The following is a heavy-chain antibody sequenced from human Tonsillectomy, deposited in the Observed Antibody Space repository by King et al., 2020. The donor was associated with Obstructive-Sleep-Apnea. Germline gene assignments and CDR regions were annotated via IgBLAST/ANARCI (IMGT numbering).Heavy chain of an antibody. CDR1: GYSFTSYW. D-gene: IGHD2-2*01. J-gene: IGHJ5*02. Sequence: VQLVESGAEVKKPGESLKISCKGSGYSFTSYWIGWVRQMPGKGLEWMGIIYPGDSDTRYSPSFQGQVTISADKSISTAYLHWSSLKASDTAMYYCARLQCSSTSCYAENWFDPWGQGTLVTVPS. V-gene: IGHV5-51*01. CDR2: IYPGDSDT. CDR3: ARLQCSSTSCYAENWFDP.